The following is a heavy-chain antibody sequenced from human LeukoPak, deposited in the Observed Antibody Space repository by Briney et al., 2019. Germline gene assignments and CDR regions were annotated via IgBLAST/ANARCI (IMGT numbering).Heavy chain of an antibody. CDR3: ARDLNNYDILTGYFDY. CDR1: GFTFSSYA. Sequence: GGSLRLSCAASGFTFSSYAMHWVRQAPGKGLEWVAVISYDGSNKYYADSVKGRFTISRDNSKNTLYLQMNSLRAEDTAAYYCARDLNNYDILTGYFDYWGQGTLVTVSS. CDR2: ISYDGSNK. D-gene: IGHD3-9*01. V-gene: IGHV3-30*04. J-gene: IGHJ4*02.